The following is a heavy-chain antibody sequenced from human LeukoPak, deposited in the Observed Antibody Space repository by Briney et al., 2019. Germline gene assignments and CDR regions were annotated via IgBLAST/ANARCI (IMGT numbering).Heavy chain of an antibody. CDR1: GFTFSSYA. Sequence: GGSLRLSCAASGFTFSSYAMSWVRQAPGKGLEWVSAISGSGGSTYYADSVKGRFTISRDDSKNTLYLQMDSLRVEDTAVYYCARAGDYGDYGSPHFDSWGQGTLVTVSS. CDR2: ISGSGGST. V-gene: IGHV3-23*01. J-gene: IGHJ4*02. CDR3: ARAGDYGDYGSPHFDS. D-gene: IGHD4-17*01.